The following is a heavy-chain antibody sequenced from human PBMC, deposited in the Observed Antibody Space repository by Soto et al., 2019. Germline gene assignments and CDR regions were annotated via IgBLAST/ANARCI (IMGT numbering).Heavy chain of an antibody. Sequence: QLQLQESGPGLVKPWETLSLTCTVSYGSISVSNVFWGWVRQPPGKGLEWIGNIDYSGTACFNPSLGTRVTFPVDTSKNQFSLTLYSVTAADTAVYYCARTTGRHLDFWGQGILVTVSS. CDR3: ARTTGRHLDF. CDR2: IDYSGTA. CDR1: YGSISVSNVF. D-gene: IGHD4-4*01. V-gene: IGHV4-39*01. J-gene: IGHJ4*02.